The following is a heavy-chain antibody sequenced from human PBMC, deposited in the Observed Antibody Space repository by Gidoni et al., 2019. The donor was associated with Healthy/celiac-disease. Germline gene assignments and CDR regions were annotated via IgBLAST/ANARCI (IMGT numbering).Heavy chain of an antibody. D-gene: IGHD2-2*01. J-gene: IGHJ4*02. V-gene: IGHV1-69*01. CDR3: ARGGDCSSTSCYPLGPVDWNVVFDY. CDR2: IIPIFGTA. CDR1: GGTFSSYA. Sequence: QVQLVQSGAEVKKPGSSVKVSCKASGGTFSSYAISWVRQAPGQGLEWMGGIIPIFGTANDAQKFQGRVTITADESTSTAYMELSSLRSEDTAVYYCARGGDCSSTSCYPLGPVDWNVVFDYWGQGTLVTVSS.